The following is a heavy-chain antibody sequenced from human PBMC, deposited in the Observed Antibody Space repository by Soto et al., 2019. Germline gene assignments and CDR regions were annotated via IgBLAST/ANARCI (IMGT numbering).Heavy chain of an antibody. Sequence: ASVKVSCKASGYTFTSYGISWVRQAPGQGLEWMGWISAYNGNTNYAQKLQGRVTMTTDTSTSTAYMELRSLRSDDTAVYYCAAQHLGYCSGGSCYSRAFDIWGQGTMVTVSS. CDR2: ISAYNGNT. V-gene: IGHV1-18*01. J-gene: IGHJ3*02. CDR1: GYTFTSYG. CDR3: AAQHLGYCSGGSCYSRAFDI. D-gene: IGHD2-15*01.